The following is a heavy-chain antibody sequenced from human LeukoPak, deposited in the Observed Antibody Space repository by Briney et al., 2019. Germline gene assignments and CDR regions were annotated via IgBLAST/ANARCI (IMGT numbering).Heavy chain of an antibody. V-gene: IGHV1-2*02. CDR1: GYTFTGYF. J-gene: IGHJ5*02. Sequence: ASVKVSCKASGYTFTGYFVHWVRQAPGQGLEWMGWINPNSGGTNYAQKFQGRVTMTRDTSISTAYMELSRLRSDDTAVYYCARVYYDSSGTDENWFDPWGQGTLVTVSS. D-gene: IGHD3-22*01. CDR2: INPNSGGT. CDR3: ARVYYDSSGTDENWFDP.